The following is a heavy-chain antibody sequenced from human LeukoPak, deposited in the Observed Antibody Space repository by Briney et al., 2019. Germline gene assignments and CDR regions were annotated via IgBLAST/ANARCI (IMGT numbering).Heavy chain of an antibody. CDR1: GFTFSDYY. J-gene: IGHJ6*02. CDR2: ISSSGSTI. D-gene: IGHD2-8*01. CDR3: ARDLGKWGSLYYYYGMDV. Sequence: GGSLRLSCAASGFTFSDYYMSWIRQAPGKGLEWVSYISSSGSTIYYADSVKGRFTISRDNAKNSLYLQMNSLRDEDTAVYYCARDLGKWGSLYYYYGMDVWGQGTTVTVSS. V-gene: IGHV3-11*04.